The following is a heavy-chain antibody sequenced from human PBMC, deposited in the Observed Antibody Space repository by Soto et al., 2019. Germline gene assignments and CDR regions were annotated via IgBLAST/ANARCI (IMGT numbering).Heavy chain of an antibody. Sequence: GSLRLSCAASGFTFSSYSMNWVRQAPGKGLEWVSSISSSSSYIYYADSVKGRFTISRDNAKNSLYLQMNSLRAEDTAVYYCARDQVAAAGTGRVYYYGMDVWGQGTTVTVSS. CDR2: ISSSSSYI. V-gene: IGHV3-21*01. J-gene: IGHJ6*02. CDR1: GFTFSSYS. D-gene: IGHD6-13*01. CDR3: ARDQVAAAGTGRVYYYGMDV.